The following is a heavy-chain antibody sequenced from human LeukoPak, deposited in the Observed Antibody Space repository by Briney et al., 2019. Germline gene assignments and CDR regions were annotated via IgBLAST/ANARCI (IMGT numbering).Heavy chain of an antibody. CDR3: AREWRGFYYYDSSGYSGPNYYYYGMDV. CDR1: GYTFTTYG. Sequence: ASVKVSCKASGYTFTTYGISWVRQAPGQGLEWMGWISTYNGNTNYAQNLLGRVTLTTDTSTSTVYMELRSLRSDDTAVYYCAREWRGFYYYDSSGYSGPNYYYYGMDVWGQGTTVTVSS. V-gene: IGHV1-18*01. CDR2: ISTYNGNT. D-gene: IGHD3-22*01. J-gene: IGHJ6*02.